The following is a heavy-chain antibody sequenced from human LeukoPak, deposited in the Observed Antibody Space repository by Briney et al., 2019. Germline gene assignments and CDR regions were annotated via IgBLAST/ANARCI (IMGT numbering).Heavy chain of an antibody. J-gene: IGHJ4*02. CDR1: GFIFSSYS. V-gene: IGHV3-48*01. Sequence: GGSLRLSCAASGFIFSSYSMNWVRQAPGKGLEWVSFISSTSSTIYYADSVKGRFTISRDNAKNSLYLQMNSLRAEDTAVYYCVRSLTYYYGSGNFDYRGQGTLVTVSS. D-gene: IGHD3-10*01. CDR2: ISSTSSTI. CDR3: VRSLTYYYGSGNFDY.